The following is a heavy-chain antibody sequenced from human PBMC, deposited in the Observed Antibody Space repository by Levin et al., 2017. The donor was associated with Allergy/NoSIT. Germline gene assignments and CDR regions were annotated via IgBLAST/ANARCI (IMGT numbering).Heavy chain of an antibody. J-gene: IGHJ4*02. D-gene: IGHD6-19*01. Sequence: GESLKISCAASGFTFSSYSMNWVRQAPGKGLEWVSSISSSSSYIYYADSVKGRFTISRDNAKNSLYLQMNSLRAEDTAVYYCARRFGGYSSGLDYWGQGTLVTVSS. V-gene: IGHV3-21*01. CDR3: ARRFGGYSSGLDY. CDR2: ISSSSSYI. CDR1: GFTFSSYS.